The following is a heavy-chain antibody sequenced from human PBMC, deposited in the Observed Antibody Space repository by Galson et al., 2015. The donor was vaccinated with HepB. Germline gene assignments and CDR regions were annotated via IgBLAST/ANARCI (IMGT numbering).Heavy chain of an antibody. CDR1: GFTFSSYA. CDR2: ISGSGGST. J-gene: IGHJ4*02. CDR3: AKGVGYGYCSSPSCYSRN. Sequence: SLRLSCAASGFTFSSYAMSWVRQAPGKGLEWVSAISGSGGSTYYADSVKGRFTITRENYKYKLHLQMNSLRAEDTAVYYCAKGVGYGYCSSPSCYSRNWGQGTLVTVSS. D-gene: IGHD2-2*02. V-gene: IGHV3-23*01.